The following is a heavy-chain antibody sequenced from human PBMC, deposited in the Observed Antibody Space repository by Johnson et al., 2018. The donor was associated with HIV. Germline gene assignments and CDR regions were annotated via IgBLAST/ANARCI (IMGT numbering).Heavy chain of an antibody. D-gene: IGHD4-17*01. CDR3: VKAHDYGDYVAFDI. CDR1: GFTFSSYG. CDR2: IRYDGSNK. V-gene: IGHV3-30*02. Sequence: VHLVESGGGVVQPGGSLRLSCAASGFTFSSYGMHWVRQAPGKGLEWVAFIRYDGSNKYYADSVKGRFTISRDNSKNTLYLQMNSLGAEDTAAYYCVKAHDYGDYVAFDIWGQGTMVTVSS. J-gene: IGHJ3*02.